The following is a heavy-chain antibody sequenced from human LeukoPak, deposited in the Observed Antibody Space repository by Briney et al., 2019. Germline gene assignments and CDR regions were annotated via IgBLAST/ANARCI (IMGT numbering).Heavy chain of an antibody. Sequence: GATVKISGMAFGYTFTDFYIHWVKEAPGKGLEWMGRVDPEDGETTYAEKFQGRVTITAHTSTDTAYMELNNLRSEDTAVYYCATMTTFDPWGQGTLVTVSP. D-gene: IGHD4-11*01. CDR1: GYTFTDFY. J-gene: IGHJ5*02. V-gene: IGHV1-69-2*01. CDR2: VDPEDGET. CDR3: ATMTTFDP.